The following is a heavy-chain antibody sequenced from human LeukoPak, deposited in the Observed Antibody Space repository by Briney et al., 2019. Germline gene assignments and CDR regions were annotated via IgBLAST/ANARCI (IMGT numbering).Heavy chain of an antibody. CDR2: IRYDGSNK. J-gene: IGHJ4*02. CDR1: GFTFSSYG. CDR3: AKDRSIAARRGYYFDY. Sequence: GGSLRLSCAASGFTFSSYGMHWVRQAPGKGLEWVAFIRYDGSNKYYADSVKGRFKISRDNSKNTLYLQMNSLRAEDTAVYYCAKDRSIAARRGYYFDYWGQGTLVTVSS. V-gene: IGHV3-30*02. D-gene: IGHD6-6*01.